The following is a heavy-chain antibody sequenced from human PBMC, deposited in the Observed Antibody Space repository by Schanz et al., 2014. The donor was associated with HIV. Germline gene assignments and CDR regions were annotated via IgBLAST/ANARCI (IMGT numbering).Heavy chain of an antibody. D-gene: IGHD2-2*01. Sequence: VQLVESGGSLVQPGRSLRLSCAASKFTFTDYAMHWVRQAPGKGLEWVSGISWNSGRVAYADSVKGRFTISRDNSKNTLYLQMNSLRAEDTAVYYCARDLGIVVVPATGAGMDVWGQGTTVTVSS. CDR3: ARDLGIVVVPATGAGMDV. J-gene: IGHJ6*02. CDR2: ISWNSGRV. V-gene: IGHV3-9*01. CDR1: KFTFTDYA.